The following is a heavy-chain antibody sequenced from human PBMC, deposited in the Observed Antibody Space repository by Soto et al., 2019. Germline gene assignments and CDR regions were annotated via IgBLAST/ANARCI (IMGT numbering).Heavy chain of an antibody. J-gene: IGHJ6*03. Sequence: EVQLVESGGGLVQPGRSLRLSCAASGFTFDDYAMHWVRQAQGKGLEWVSGISWNSGSIGYADSVKGRFTISRDNAKNSLYLQMNSLRAADTALYYCAKDKGDYVPLYYMDVWGKGTTVTVSS. CDR1: GFTFDDYA. CDR3: AKDKGDYVPLYYMDV. CDR2: ISWNSGSI. D-gene: IGHD4-17*01. V-gene: IGHV3-9*01.